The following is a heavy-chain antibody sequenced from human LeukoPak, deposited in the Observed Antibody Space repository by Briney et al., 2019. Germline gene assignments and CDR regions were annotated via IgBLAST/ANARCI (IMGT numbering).Heavy chain of an antibody. V-gene: IGHV1-18*01. CDR1: GYTFTSYG. J-gene: IGHJ3*02. Sequence: ASVKVSRKASGYTFTSYGISWVRQAPGQGLEWMGWIYAYNGNTTYAQKLQGRVTMTTDTSTSTASMELRSLRSDDTAVYYCARIALSGSYSAAFEIWGQGTMVTVSS. CDR3: ARIALSGSYSAAFEI. CDR2: IYAYNGNT. D-gene: IGHD1-26*01.